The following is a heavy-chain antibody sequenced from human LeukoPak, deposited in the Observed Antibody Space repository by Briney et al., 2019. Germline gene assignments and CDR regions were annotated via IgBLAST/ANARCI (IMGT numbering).Heavy chain of an antibody. Sequence: SETLSLTCTVSGGSISNDYWSWIRQPPGKGLEWIGYVYYSGSTNYNPSLKSRVTISVDTSKNQFSLKLSSVTAADTAVYPCATLGAARPQIYFDYWGQGTLVTVSS. J-gene: IGHJ4*02. CDR3: ATLGAARPQIYFDY. CDR2: VYYSGST. CDR1: GGSISNDY. D-gene: IGHD6-6*01. V-gene: IGHV4-59*01.